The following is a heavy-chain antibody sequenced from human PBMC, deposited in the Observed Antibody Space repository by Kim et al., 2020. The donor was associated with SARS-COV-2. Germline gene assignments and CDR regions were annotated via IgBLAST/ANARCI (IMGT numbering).Heavy chain of an antibody. J-gene: IGHJ6*02. CDR3: AKDMRSSWSGYIPPYYYYGMDV. CDR1: GFTFDDYA. CDR2: ISWNSGSI. Sequence: GGSLRLSCAASGFTFDDYAMHWVRQAPGKGLEWVSGISWNSGSIGYADSVKGRFTISRDNAKNSLYLQMNSLRAEDTALYYCAKDMRSSWSGYIPPYYYYGMDVLGQGTTVTVSS. V-gene: IGHV3-9*01. D-gene: IGHD3-3*01.